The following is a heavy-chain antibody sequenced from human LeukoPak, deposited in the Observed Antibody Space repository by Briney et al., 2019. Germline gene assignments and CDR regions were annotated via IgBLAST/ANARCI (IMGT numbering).Heavy chain of an antibody. CDR1: GFTFSSYS. CDR2: ISSSSSYI. CDR3: AKNLGHYDSSGFLFDY. D-gene: IGHD3-22*01. V-gene: IGHV3-21*01. J-gene: IGHJ4*02. Sequence: PGGSLRLSCAASGFTFSSYSMNWVRQAPGKGLEWVSSISSSSSYIYYADSVKGRFTISRDNAKNSLYLQMNSLRAEDTAVYYCAKNLGHYDSSGFLFDYWGQGALVTVSS.